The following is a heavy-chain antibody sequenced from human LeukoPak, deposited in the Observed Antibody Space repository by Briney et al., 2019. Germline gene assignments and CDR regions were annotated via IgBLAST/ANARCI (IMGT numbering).Heavy chain of an antibody. CDR3: AARLSSMNYYGMDV. J-gene: IGHJ6*02. D-gene: IGHD6-6*01. V-gene: IGHV1-58*02. Sequence: SVKVSCKASGFTFTSSAMQWVRQARGQRLEWIGWIVVGSGNTNYAQKFQERATITRDMSTSTAYMELSSLRSEDTAVYYCAARLSSMNYYGMDVWGQGTTVTVSS. CDR2: IVVGSGNT. CDR1: GFTFTSSA.